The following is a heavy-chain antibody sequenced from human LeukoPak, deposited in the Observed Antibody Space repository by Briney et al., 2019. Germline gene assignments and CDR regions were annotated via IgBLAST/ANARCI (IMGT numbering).Heavy chain of an antibody. CDR3: ARGHFYFDY. V-gene: IGHV4-59*01. D-gene: IGHD3-3*02. Sequence: SETLSLTCTVSGGSIRSFYWSWIRQPPGKGLEWIGYIYYSGSTKYNPSLESRVTISVDTSKNQFPLKLSSVTAADTAVYYCARGHFYFDYWGQGTLVTVSS. CDR1: GGSIRSFY. CDR2: IYYSGST. J-gene: IGHJ4*02.